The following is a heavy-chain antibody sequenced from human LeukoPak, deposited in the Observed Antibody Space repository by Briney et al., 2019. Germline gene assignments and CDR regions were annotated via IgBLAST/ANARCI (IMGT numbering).Heavy chain of an antibody. CDR1: GFTFSSYS. V-gene: IGHV3-21*01. CDR3: ARGVAARLRGGISYYFDY. Sequence: GGSLRLSCAASGFTFSSYSMNWVRQAPGKGLEWVSSISSSSSYIYYADSVKGRFTISRDNAKNSLYLQMNSLRAEDTAVYYCARGVAARLRGGISYYFDYWGQGTLVTVSS. D-gene: IGHD6-6*01. CDR2: ISSSSSYI. J-gene: IGHJ4*02.